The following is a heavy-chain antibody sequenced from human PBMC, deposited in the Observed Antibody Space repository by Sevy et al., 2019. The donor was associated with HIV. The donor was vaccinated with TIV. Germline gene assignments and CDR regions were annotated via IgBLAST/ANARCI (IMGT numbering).Heavy chain of an antibody. D-gene: IGHD1-26*01. Sequence: GGSLRLSCEGSGFSFSDYTMTWVRQAPGKGLEWVSSMSSSITYTYYADSLKGRFTISRANAKGSLYLQMNGLRAEDTGVYYGARDGGFIVRASSDYWGQGTLVTVSS. J-gene: IGHJ4*02. CDR1: GFSFSDYT. CDR2: MSSSITYT. CDR3: ARDGGFIVRASSDY. V-gene: IGHV3-21*03.